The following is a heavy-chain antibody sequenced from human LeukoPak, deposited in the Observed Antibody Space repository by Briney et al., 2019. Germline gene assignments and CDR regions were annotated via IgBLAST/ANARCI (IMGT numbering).Heavy chain of an antibody. J-gene: IGHJ4*02. CDR1: GYTFTRDY. CDR3: ASGSLGVRGVTPFDY. V-gene: IGHV1-46*03. Sequence: ASVKVSCKASGYTFTRDYMQWVRQAPGQGLEWMGIINPSGGSTSYAQKFQGRVTMTRDTSTSTVYMELSSLRSEDTAVYYCASGSLGVRGVTPFDYWGQGTLVTVSS. D-gene: IGHD3-10*01. CDR2: INPSGGST.